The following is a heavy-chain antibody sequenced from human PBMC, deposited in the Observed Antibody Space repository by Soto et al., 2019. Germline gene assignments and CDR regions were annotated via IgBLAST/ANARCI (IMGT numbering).Heavy chain of an antibody. CDR2: ISAYNGNT. V-gene: IGHV1-18*01. CDR1: GYTFVSYG. D-gene: IGHD2-15*01. J-gene: IGHJ4*02. CDR3: ATRGYCSGGSCLPFDY. Sequence: GASVKVSCKASGYTFVSYGISWVRQAPGQGLEWMGWISAYNGNTDYAQKFQGRVTITRDTSTSTAYMELSSLRSEDTAVYYCATRGYCSGGSCLPFDYWGQGTLVTVSS.